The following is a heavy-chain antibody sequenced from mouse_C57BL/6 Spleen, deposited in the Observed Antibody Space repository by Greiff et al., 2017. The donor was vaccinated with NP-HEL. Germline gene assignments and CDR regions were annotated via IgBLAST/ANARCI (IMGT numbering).Heavy chain of an antibody. Sequence: EVMLVESGGGLVQPKGSLKLSCAASGFSFNTYAMNWVRQAPGKGLEWVARIRSKSNNYATYYADSVKDRFTISRDDSESMLYLQMNNLKTEDTAMYYCVRHAGGPYYYAMDYWGQGTSVTVSS. CDR2: IRSKSNNYAT. J-gene: IGHJ4*01. CDR1: GFSFNTYA. V-gene: IGHV10-1*01. CDR3: VRHAGGPYYYAMDY.